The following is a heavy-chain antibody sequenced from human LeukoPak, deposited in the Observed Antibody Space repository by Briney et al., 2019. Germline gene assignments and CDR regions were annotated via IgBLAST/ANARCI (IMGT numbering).Heavy chain of an antibody. CDR2: IYYSGST. CDR1: GGSFSGYY. CDR3: ARLHSGWFDP. J-gene: IGHJ5*02. D-gene: IGHD5-18*01. V-gene: IGHV4-59*01. Sequence: SETLSLTCAVYGGSFSGYYWSWIRQPPGKGLEWIGYIYYSGSTNYNPSLKSRVTISVDTSKNQFSLKLSSVTAADTAVYYCARLHSGWFDPWGQGTLVTVSS.